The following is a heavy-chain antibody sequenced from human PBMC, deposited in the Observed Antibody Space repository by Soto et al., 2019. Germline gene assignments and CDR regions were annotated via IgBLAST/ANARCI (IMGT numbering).Heavy chain of an antibody. V-gene: IGHV4-34*01. CDR3: ARGRRPLGYCSSTSCGYYYYYMDV. CDR1: GGSFSGYY. CDR2: INHSGST. J-gene: IGHJ6*03. D-gene: IGHD2-2*01. Sequence: QVQLQQWGAGLLKPSETLSLTCAVYGGSFSGYYWSWIRQPPGKGLEWIGEINHSGSTNYNPSLKSRVTISVDTSKNQFSLKLSSVTAADTAVYYCARGRRPLGYCSSTSCGYYYYYMDVWGKGTTVTVSS.